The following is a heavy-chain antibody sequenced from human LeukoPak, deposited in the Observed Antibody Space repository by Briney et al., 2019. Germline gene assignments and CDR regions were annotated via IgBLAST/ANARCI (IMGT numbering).Heavy chain of an antibody. CDR2: IRSKANSYAT. J-gene: IGHJ4*02. CDR3: TRRGDGYNRD. CDR1: GFTFSGSA. Sequence: GGSLRLSCAASGFTFSGSAMHWVRQASGKGLEWVGRIRSKANSYATAYAASVKSRFTISRDDSKNTAYLQMNSLKTEDTAVYYCTRRGDGYNRDWGQGTLVTVSS. D-gene: IGHD5-24*01. V-gene: IGHV3-73*01.